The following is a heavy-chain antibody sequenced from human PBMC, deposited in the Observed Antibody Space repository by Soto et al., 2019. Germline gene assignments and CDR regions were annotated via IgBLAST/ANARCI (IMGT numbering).Heavy chain of an antibody. V-gene: IGHV4-61*01. CDR2: MYKTGET. Sequence: ASETLSLTCTVSGGSASTGMKYWGWVRQPPGKALEFIGYMYKTGETLLNSSLKSRVTLSMETSKNQFSLTLSSVTAADTAVYFCMKAHESGDFLGMSVWGPGTTVTSP. J-gene: IGHJ6*02. D-gene: IGHD3-10*01. CDR3: MKAHESGDFLGMSV. CDR1: GGSASTGMKY.